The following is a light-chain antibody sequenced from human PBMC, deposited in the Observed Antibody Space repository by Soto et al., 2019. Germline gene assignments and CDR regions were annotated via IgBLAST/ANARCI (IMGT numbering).Light chain of an antibody. J-gene: IGLJ3*02. Sequence: QSVLTQPPSASGTPGQRVTISCSGSSSNIETNYVYWYQQLPGTAPKVLIYRNNQRPSRVPDRFSASKSGTSASLAISGLRSEDVADYYCAAWDGSLSGWVFGGGTKLTVL. CDR1: SSNIETNY. V-gene: IGLV1-47*01. CDR2: RNN. CDR3: AAWDGSLSGWV.